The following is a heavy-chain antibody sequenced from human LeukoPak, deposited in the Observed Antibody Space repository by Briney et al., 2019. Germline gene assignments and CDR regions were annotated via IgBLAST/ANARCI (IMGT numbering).Heavy chain of an antibody. J-gene: IGHJ4*02. V-gene: IGHV4-34*01. CDR2: INHSGST. D-gene: IGHD3-10*01. CDR1: GGPFSGYY. CDR3: AREMVRGDILGPPYFDY. Sequence: SETLSLTCAVYGGPFSGYYWSWIRQPPGKGLEWIGEINHSGSTNYNPSLKSRVTISVDTSKNQFSLKLSSVTAADTAVYYCAREMVRGDILGPPYFDYWGQGTLVTVSS.